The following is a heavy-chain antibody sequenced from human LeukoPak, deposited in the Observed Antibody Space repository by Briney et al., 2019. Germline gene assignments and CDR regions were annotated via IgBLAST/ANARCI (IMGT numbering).Heavy chain of an antibody. Sequence: PGGSLRLSCAASGFTFSSYAMSWVCQAPGKGLEWVSAISGSGGSTYYADSVKGRFTISRDNSKNTLYLQMNSLRAEDTAVYYCALVPAAKPGPNDYWGQGTLVTVSS. V-gene: IGHV3-23*01. CDR3: ALVPAAKPGPNDY. D-gene: IGHD2-2*01. CDR1: GFTFSSYA. CDR2: ISGSGGST. J-gene: IGHJ4*02.